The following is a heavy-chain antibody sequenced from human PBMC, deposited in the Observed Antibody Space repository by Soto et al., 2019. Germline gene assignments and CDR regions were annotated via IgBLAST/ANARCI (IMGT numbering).Heavy chain of an antibody. J-gene: IGHJ3*02. D-gene: IGHD3-9*01. CDR3: TGPDISDYLYAFDI. Sequence: SETLSLTCTVSGGSISSSSYYWGWIRQPPGKGLEWIGSVYYSWSTYYNPSLKSRVTISVDTSRNQFSLKLSSVTAADTAVYYCTGPDISDYLYAFDIWGQGTMVTVSS. CDR1: GGSISSSSYY. V-gene: IGHV4-39*01. CDR2: VYYSWST.